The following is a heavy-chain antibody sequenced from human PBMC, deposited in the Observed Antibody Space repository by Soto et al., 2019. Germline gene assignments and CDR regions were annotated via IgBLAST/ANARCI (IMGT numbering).Heavy chain of an antibody. D-gene: IGHD3-22*01. CDR2: IYYSGST. CDR1: GGSNSSGGYY. V-gene: IGHV4-31*03. CDR3: ARGRKYYYDSSGYQTPDAFDI. Sequence: SETLSLTCTVSGGSNSSGGYYWRWILQHPGKGLEWIGYIYYSGSTYYNPSLKSRVTISVDTSKNQFSLKLSSVTAADTAVYYCARGRKYYYDSSGYQTPDAFDIWGQGTMGT. J-gene: IGHJ3*02.